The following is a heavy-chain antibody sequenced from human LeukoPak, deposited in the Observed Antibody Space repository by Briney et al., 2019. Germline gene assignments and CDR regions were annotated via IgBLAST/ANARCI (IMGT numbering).Heavy chain of an antibody. D-gene: IGHD6-19*01. Sequence: GGSLRLSCAASGFTFSSYSMNWVRQAPGKGLEWVSSISSSSYIYYADSVKGRFTISRDNAKNSLYLQMNSLRAEDTAVYYCARDSEQWLFGSVGGQLYYFDYWGRGTLVTVSS. CDR2: ISSSSYI. CDR1: GFTFSSYS. J-gene: IGHJ4*02. V-gene: IGHV3-21*01. CDR3: ARDSEQWLFGSVGGQLYYFDY.